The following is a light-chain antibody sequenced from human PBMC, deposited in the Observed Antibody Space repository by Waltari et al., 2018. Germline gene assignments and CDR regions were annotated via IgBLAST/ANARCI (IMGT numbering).Light chain of an antibody. CDR2: DTS. V-gene: IGKV3-11*01. CDR3: QQRANWPLT. Sequence: CRASQWFPRYLAWYQQKPVLAPRLLSYDTSNRATGIPARFIGSGSGTDFSLTITSLESEDFAVYYCQQRANWPLTFGGGTKVEIK. CDR1: QWFPRY. J-gene: IGKJ4*01.